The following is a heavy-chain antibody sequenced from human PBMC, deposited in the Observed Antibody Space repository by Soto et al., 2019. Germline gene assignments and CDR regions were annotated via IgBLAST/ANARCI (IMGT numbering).Heavy chain of an antibody. V-gene: IGHV2-5*02. CDR1: GFSVSTSGGS. D-gene: IGHD3-16*01. CDR2: IYWDDDK. J-gene: IGHJ6*02. Sequence: SGPTLVNPTQTLTLTCTFSGFSVSTSGGSVGWIRQPPGKALEWLAIIYWDDDKRYSPSLKRRLTITKDTSKNQVVLTMTNMEPVDTAAHYCAHSNSSDVLDVWGQGTTVTVSS. CDR3: AHSNSSDVLDV.